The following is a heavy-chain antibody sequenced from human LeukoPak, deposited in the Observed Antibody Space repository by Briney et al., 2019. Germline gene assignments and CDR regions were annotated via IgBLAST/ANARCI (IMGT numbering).Heavy chain of an antibody. CDR2: ISAYKGNK. J-gene: IGHJ4*02. CDR1: GYTFTTYV. V-gene: IGHV1-18*01. CDR3: ARAAKGLIDLVVVPAAFPVDY. Sequence: ASVKVSCQASGYTFTTYVISWVRQAPGQGLEWMGWISAYKGNKNYAQKLQGRVTLTTDTSTSTAFMELRNLRSDDTAVYYCARAAKGLIDLVVVPAAFPVDYWGQGTLVTVSS. D-gene: IGHD2-2*01.